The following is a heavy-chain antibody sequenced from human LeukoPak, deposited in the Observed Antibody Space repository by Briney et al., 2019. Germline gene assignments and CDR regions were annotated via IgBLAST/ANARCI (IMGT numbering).Heavy chain of an antibody. CDR3: AKAALRQAADPPLFDY. D-gene: IGHD6-13*01. Sequence: GGSLRLSCAASGFTFSSYAMSWVRQAPGKGLEWVLAISGSGGSTYYADSVKGRFTISRDNSKNTLYLQMNSLRAEDTAVYYCAKAALRQAADPPLFDYWGQGTLVTVSS. V-gene: IGHV3-23*01. CDR2: ISGSGGST. CDR1: GFTFSSYA. J-gene: IGHJ4*02.